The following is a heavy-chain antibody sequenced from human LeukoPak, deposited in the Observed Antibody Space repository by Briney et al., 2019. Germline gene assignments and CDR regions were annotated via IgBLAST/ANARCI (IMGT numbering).Heavy chain of an antibody. CDR2: ISGSGGST. CDR3: AKDSTIFGGFDY. Sequence: GGSLTLSCAASGLTFSSYVVSWVRQAPGKGLEWVSAISGSGGSTYYVDSVKGRFTISRDNSKNTLYLQMNSLRAEDTAVYYCAKDSTIFGGFDYWGQGTLVTVSS. V-gene: IGHV3-23*01. J-gene: IGHJ4*02. CDR1: GLTFSSYV. D-gene: IGHD3-3*01.